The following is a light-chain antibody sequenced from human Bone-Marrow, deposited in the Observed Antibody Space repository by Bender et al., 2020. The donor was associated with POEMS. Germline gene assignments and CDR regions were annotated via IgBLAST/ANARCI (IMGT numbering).Light chain of an antibody. CDR2: SNY. J-gene: IGLJ3*02. Sequence: QSVLTQPPSASGTPGQTVTISCSGSSSNIGSNTVNWHQQLPGAAPRLVVYSNYQRPSGVPARFSGSKSGTSASLAISDIQSEDEGDYYCSSWDDSLSGWVFGGGTKLTVL. CDR3: SSWDDSLSGWV. CDR1: SSNIGSNT. V-gene: IGLV1-44*01.